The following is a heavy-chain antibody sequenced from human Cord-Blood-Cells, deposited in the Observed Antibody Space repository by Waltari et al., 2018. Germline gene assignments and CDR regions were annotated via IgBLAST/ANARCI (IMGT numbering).Heavy chain of an antibody. J-gene: IGHJ3*02. CDR2: IKQDGSEK. D-gene: IGHD6-6*01. Sequence: EVQLVESGGGLVQPGGSLRLSCAASGFTFSSYWMSWVRQAPGKGLEWVANIKQDGSEKYYVDSVKGRFTISRDNAKNSLYLQMNSLRAEDMAVYYCARGGKTSIAARPGAFDIWGQGTMVTVSS. CDR3: ARGGKTSIAARPGAFDI. CDR1: GFTFSSYW. V-gene: IGHV3-7*01.